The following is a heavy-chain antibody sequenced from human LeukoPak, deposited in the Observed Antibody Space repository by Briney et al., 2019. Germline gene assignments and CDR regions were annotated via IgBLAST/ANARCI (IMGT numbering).Heavy chain of an antibody. CDR1: GFTVSSNY. Sequence: GGSLRLSCAASGFTVSSNYMSWVRQAPGKGLEWVSVIYTGGNTYYADSVKGRFTISRDNSKNTLYLQMNSLRGEDTAVYYCATRRYCSSISCYEYWGQGTLVTVSS. J-gene: IGHJ4*02. V-gene: IGHV3-53*01. D-gene: IGHD2-2*01. CDR3: ATRRYCSSISCYEY. CDR2: IYTGGNT.